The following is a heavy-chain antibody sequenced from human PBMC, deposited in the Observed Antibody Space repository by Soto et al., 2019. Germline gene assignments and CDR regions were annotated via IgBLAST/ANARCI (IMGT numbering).Heavy chain of an antibody. V-gene: IGHV1-18*01. Sequence: QVQLVQSGPEVTMPGASVKVSCKTSGYTFTAYGLACLRQAPGQRPEWPGWVGTANANTNFADKFQGRVTITNDSSTTTTYMELRSLRSGDTAVYYCARELNTDPTAYYSFAYWGQGTLVTVS. J-gene: IGHJ4*02. D-gene: IGHD3-9*01. CDR2: VGTANANT. CDR3: ARELNTDPTAYYSFAY. CDR1: GYTFTAYG.